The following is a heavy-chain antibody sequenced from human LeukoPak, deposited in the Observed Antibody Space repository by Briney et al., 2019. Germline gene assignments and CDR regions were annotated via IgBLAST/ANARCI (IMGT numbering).Heavy chain of an antibody. V-gene: IGHV4-59*01. CDR3: ARGRLNYYDSSGPSSWFDP. J-gene: IGHJ5*02. Sequence: SETLSLTCTVSGGSISSYYWSWIRQPPGKGLEWIGYIYYSGSTNYNPFLKSRVTISVDTSKNQFSLKLSSVTAADTAVYYCARGRLNYYDSSGPSSWFDPWGQGTLVTVSS. CDR1: GGSISSYY. CDR2: IYYSGST. D-gene: IGHD3-22*01.